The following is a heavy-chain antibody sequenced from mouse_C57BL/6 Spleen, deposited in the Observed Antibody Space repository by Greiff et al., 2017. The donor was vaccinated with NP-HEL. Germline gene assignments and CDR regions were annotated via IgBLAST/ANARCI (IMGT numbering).Heavy chain of an antibody. D-gene: IGHD1-1*01. Sequence: VQLQQPGAELVMPGASVKLSCKASGYTFTSYWMHWVKQRPGQGLEWIGEIDPSDSYTNYNQKFKGKSTLTVDKSSSTAYMQLSSLTSEDSAVYYCATGDYGSREVYYYAMDYWGQGTSVTVSS. CDR1: GYTFTSYW. J-gene: IGHJ4*01. CDR3: ATGDYGSREVYYYAMDY. V-gene: IGHV1-69*01. CDR2: IDPSDSYT.